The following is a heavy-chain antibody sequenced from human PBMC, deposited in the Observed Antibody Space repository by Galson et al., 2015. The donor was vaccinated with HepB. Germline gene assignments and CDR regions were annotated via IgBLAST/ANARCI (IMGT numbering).Heavy chain of an antibody. V-gene: IGHV4-34*01. Sequence: SETLSLTCAVYGGSFSGYYWSWIRQPPGKGLEWIGEINHSGSTNYNPSLKSRVTISVDTSKNQFSLKLSSVTAADTAVYYCAYSNYYYGMDVWGQGTTVTVSS. J-gene: IGHJ6*02. CDR3: AYSNYYYGMDV. D-gene: IGHD4-11*01. CDR2: INHSGST. CDR1: GGSFSGYY.